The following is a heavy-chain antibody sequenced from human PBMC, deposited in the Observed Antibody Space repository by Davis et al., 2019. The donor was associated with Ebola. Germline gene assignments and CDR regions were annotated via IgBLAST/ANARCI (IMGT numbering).Heavy chain of an antibody. V-gene: IGHV3-7*03. CDR1: GSPFSAYW. CDR3: ARARYNAGSRAIWFDS. D-gene: IGHD3-10*01. J-gene: IGHJ5*01. Sequence: GGSLRPPCAAPGSPFSAYWMAWVRQPPGRGLEWVANIQKDGRDKYIADPVRGRFTISRDNAMNSLYLQMENLGAGETAVYYCARARYNAGSRAIWFDSWGQGTLVTVSS. CDR2: IQKDGRDK.